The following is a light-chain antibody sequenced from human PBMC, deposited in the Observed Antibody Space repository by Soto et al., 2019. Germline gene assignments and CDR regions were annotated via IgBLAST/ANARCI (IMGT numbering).Light chain of an antibody. CDR3: AAWDDSLNGHV. V-gene: IGLV1-36*01. Sequence: QSVLTQPPSASGTPGQRVTISCSGSSSNIGNNTVNWYQQLPGKAPKLLIYYDDLLPSGVSDRFSGSKSGTSASLAISGLQSEDEADYYCAAWDDSLNGHVFGTGTKVT. CDR1: SSNIGNNT. CDR2: YDD. J-gene: IGLJ1*01.